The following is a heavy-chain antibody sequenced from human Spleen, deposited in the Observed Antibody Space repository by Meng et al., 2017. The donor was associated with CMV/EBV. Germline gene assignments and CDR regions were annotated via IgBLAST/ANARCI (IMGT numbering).Heavy chain of an antibody. Sequence: ASVKVSCKASGYTFTRYYIHWVRQAPGQGLEWMGIINPSGGSTTYAQRFQGRVTITTDESTSTAYMELSSLRSEDTAVYYCARDDIVVVPAAEGYYYYGMDVWGQGTTVTVSS. CDR1: GYTFTRYY. CDR2: INPSGGST. D-gene: IGHD2-2*01. CDR3: ARDDIVVVPAAEGYYYYGMDV. V-gene: IGHV1-46*01. J-gene: IGHJ6*02.